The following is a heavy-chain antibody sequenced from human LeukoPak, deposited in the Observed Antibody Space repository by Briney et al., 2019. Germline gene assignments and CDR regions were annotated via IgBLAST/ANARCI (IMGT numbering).Heavy chain of an antibody. D-gene: IGHD4-17*01. V-gene: IGHV3-30-3*01. CDR3: ASELTTVTTRWAFDI. Sequence: GGSLRLSCAASGFTFRSYAMHWVRQAPGKGLEWVAVISNDGSNAYYADSVRGRLTISRDNSKNTLYLQMNSLRAEDTAVYYCASELTTVTTRWAFDIRGQGTMVTVSS. CDR2: ISNDGSNA. CDR1: GFTFRSYA. J-gene: IGHJ3*02.